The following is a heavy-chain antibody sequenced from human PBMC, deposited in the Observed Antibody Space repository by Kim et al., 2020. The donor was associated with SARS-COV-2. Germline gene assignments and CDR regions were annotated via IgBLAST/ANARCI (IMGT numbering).Heavy chain of an antibody. J-gene: IGHJ4*02. D-gene: IGHD6-13*01. CDR1: GFTFSRHG. Sequence: GGSLRLSCAASGFTFSRHGMDWVRQAPGKGLEWVAVIWYDGSQKYYADSVKDRFTISRDNSKNTVYLQMNSLRAEDTAVYYCARLETSSLDYWGQGTLVTVSS. CDR3: ARLETSSLDY. CDR2: IWYDGSQK. V-gene: IGHV3-33*01.